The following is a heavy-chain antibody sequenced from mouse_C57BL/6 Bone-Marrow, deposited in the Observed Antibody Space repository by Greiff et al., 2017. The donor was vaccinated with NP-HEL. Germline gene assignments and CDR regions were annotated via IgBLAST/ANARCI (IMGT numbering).Heavy chain of an antibody. CDR1: GYTFTSYW. D-gene: IGHD1-1*01. Sequence: QVQLQQPGAELLMPGASVKLSCKASGYTFTSYWMHWVKQRPGQGLEWIGEIDPSDSYTNYNQKFKGKSTLTVDKSSSTAYMQLSSLTSEDSAVYYCASNYGSSYYYFDYWGQGTTLTVSS. CDR2: IDPSDSYT. J-gene: IGHJ2*01. V-gene: IGHV1-69*01. CDR3: ASNYGSSYYYFDY.